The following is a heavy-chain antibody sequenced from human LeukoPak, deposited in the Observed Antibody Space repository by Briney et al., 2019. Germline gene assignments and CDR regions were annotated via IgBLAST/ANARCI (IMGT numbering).Heavy chain of an antibody. CDR1: GGSISSHY. V-gene: IGHV4-59*11. CDR2: IYYSGSI. Sequence: SETLSLTCTVSGGSISSHYWSWIRQPPGKGLEWIGYIYYSGSINYNPSLKSRVTISVDTSKNQFSLKLSSVTAADTAVYYCARVAADIVVVPANAFDIWGQGTMVTVSS. D-gene: IGHD2-2*01. CDR3: ARVAADIVVVPANAFDI. J-gene: IGHJ3*02.